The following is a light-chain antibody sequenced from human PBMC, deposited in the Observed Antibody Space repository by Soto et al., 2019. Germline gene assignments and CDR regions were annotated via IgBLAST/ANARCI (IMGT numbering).Light chain of an antibody. Sequence: DIQLTQSPSFLSASIGDRVTITCRASEGIDSYLAWYQQKPGKAPKLLIYAASALQGGVPSRFSGSGSGTDFSLTIGGLEPEDFATYYCEQLRSYPRTFGPGTKVVIK. CDR3: EQLRSYPRT. CDR2: AAS. J-gene: IGKJ3*01. V-gene: IGKV1-9*01. CDR1: EGIDSY.